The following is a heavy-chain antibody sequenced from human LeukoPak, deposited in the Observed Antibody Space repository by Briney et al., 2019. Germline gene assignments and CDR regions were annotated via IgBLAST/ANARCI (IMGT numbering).Heavy chain of an antibody. CDR3: VSPRGFSYGYFDY. J-gene: IGHJ4*02. D-gene: IGHD5-18*01. Sequence: SETLSLTCTVSGGSISSSSAYWGWIRQPPGKGLKWIGSIYYSKTTYYNPSLKSRVTISADTSKNQFSLTLGSVSATDTAVYYCVSPRGFSYGYFDYWGQGTLVTVSS. CDR2: IYYSKTT. CDR1: GGSISSSSAY. V-gene: IGHV4-39*01.